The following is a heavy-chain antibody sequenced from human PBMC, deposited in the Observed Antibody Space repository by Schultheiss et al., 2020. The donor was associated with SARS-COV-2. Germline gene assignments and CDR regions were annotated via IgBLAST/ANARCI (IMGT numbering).Heavy chain of an antibody. CDR2: ISYDGSNK. V-gene: IGHV3-30*18. D-gene: IGHD6-6*01. J-gene: IGHJ6*02. Sequence: GGSLRLSCAASGFTFSSYWMSWVRQAPGKGLEWVAVISYDGSNKYYADSVKGRFTISRDNSKNTLYLQMNSLRAEDTAVYYCAKCILKDSSSSLMYYYYYGMDVWGQGTTVTVSS. CDR3: AKCILKDSSSSLMYYYYYGMDV. CDR1: GFTFSSYW.